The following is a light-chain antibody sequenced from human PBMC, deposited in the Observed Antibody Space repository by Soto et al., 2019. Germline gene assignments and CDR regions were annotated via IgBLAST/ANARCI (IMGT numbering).Light chain of an antibody. Sequence: QSVLTQSPSASASLGASVKLTCTLSSGHSSYAIAWHQQQPEKGPRYLMKLNSDGSHSKGDGIPDRFSGSSSGAERYLTISSLQSEDEADYYCQTWGTGIQHAVFGGGTQLTVL. J-gene: IGLJ7*01. CDR2: LNSDGSH. CDR1: SGHSSYA. V-gene: IGLV4-69*01. CDR3: QTWGTGIQHAV.